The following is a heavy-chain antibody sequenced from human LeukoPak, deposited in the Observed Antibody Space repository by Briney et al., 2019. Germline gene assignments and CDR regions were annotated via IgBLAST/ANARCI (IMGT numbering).Heavy chain of an antibody. CDR3: ARGPSPYCTNGVCYLDY. CDR2: ISYDGSNK. J-gene: IGHJ4*02. CDR1: GFTFSSYA. Sequence: GGSLRLSCAASGFTFSSYAMHWVRQAPGKGLEWVAVISYDGSNKYYADSVKGRFTISRDNSKNTLYLQMNSLRAEDTAVYYCARGPSPYCTNGVCYLDYWGQGTLVTVSS. V-gene: IGHV3-30*04. D-gene: IGHD2-8*01.